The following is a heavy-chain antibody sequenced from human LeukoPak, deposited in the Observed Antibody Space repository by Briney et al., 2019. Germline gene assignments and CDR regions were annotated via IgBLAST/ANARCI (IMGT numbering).Heavy chain of an antibody. CDR2: IYYSGST. D-gene: IGHD3-22*01. V-gene: IGHV4-59*01. CDR1: GGSISSYY. Sequence: SETLSLTCTVSGGSISSYYWSWIRQPPGKGLEWIGYIYYSGSTNYNPSLKSRVTISVDTSKNQFSPKLSSVTAADTAVYYCARSGSSGYLVDYWGQGTLVTVSS. J-gene: IGHJ4*02. CDR3: ARSGSSGYLVDY.